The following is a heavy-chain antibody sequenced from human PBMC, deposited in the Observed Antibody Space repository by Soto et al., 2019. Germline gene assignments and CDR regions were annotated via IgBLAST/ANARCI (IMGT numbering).Heavy chain of an antibody. Sequence: GGSLRLSCAASGFTFSSYGMHWVRQAPGKGLEWVAVISYDGSNKYYADSVKGRFTISRDNSKNTLYLQMNSLRAEDTAVYYCAKERVGYCSGGSCYPVDAFDIWGQGTMVTVSS. V-gene: IGHV3-30*18. CDR1: GFTFSSYG. CDR3: AKERVGYCSGGSCYPVDAFDI. D-gene: IGHD2-15*01. J-gene: IGHJ3*02. CDR2: ISYDGSNK.